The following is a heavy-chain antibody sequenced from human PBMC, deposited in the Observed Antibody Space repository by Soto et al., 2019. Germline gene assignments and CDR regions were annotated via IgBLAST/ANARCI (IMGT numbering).Heavy chain of an antibody. CDR2: IYYSGST. D-gene: IGHD2-2*01. J-gene: IGHJ5*02. V-gene: IGHV4-30-4*01. CDR1: GGSISSGDYY. CDR3: ARGVVVVPAATRALFDP. Sequence: SETLSLTCTVSGGSISSGDYYWIWIRQPPGKGLEWIGYIYYSGSTYYNPSLKGRVTISVDTSKNQFSLKLSSVTAADTAVYYCARGVVVVPAATRALFDPWGQGTLVTVSS.